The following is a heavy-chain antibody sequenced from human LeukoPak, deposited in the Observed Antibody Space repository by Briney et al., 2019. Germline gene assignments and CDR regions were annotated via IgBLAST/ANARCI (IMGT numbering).Heavy chain of an antibody. Sequence: SETLSLTCTVSGGSISSYYWSWIRQPPGKGLEWIGYIYYSGSTNYNPYLKSRVTISVDTPKNQFSLKLSSVTAADTAVYYCARTLRGYSYGPFDYWGQGTLVTVSS. CDR3: ARTLRGYSYGPFDY. J-gene: IGHJ4*02. CDR1: GGSISSYY. V-gene: IGHV4-59*01. CDR2: IYYSGST. D-gene: IGHD5-18*01.